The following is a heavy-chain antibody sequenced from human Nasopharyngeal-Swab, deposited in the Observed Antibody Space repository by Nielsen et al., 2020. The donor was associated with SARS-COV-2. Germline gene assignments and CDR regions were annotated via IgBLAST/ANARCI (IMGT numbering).Heavy chain of an antibody. Sequence: ASVKVSCKASGYTFTGYYLHWVRQAPGQGLEWMGRINPNSGGTNYARKFQGRVTMTRDTSISTVYMELSRLSFDDTAVYYCPRGGDFWSGWELDYFYYYGMDVWGQGTTVTVSS. CDR1: GYTFTGYY. D-gene: IGHD3-3*01. V-gene: IGHV1-2*06. CDR3: PRGGDFWSGWELDYFYYYGMDV. CDR2: INPNSGGT. J-gene: IGHJ6*02.